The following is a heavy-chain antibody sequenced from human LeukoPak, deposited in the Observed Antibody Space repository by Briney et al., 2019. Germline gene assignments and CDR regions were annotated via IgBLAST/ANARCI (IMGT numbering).Heavy chain of an antibody. CDR2: ISNIGSPI. CDR3: ARDGVLRHFDSYYYYIDV. V-gene: IGHV3-11*01. J-gene: IGHJ6*03. Sequence: GGSLRLSCAVSGFNFWNTGMSWVRQAPGKGLEWVSYISNIGSPIYYADSVKGRFTISRDNANNSLYLQMNSLRAEDTAVYYCARDGVLRHFDSYYYYIDVWGKGTTVTISS. CDR1: GFNFWNTG. D-gene: IGHD3-9*01.